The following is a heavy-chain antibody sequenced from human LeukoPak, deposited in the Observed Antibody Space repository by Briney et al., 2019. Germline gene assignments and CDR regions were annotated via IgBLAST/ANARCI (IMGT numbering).Heavy chain of an antibody. CDR3: AKQKWRHDAFDI. CDR1: GGSISSYY. V-gene: IGHV4-59*08. Sequence: SETLSLTCTVSGGSISSYYWSWIRQPPGKGLEWIGYIYYSGSTNYSPSLKSRVTISVDTSKNQFSLKLSSVTAADTAVYYRAKQKWRHDAFDIWGQGTMVTVSS. D-gene: IGHD5-12*01. J-gene: IGHJ3*02. CDR2: IYYSGST.